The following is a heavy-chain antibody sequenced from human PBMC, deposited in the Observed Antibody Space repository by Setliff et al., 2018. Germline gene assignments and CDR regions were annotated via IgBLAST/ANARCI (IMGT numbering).Heavy chain of an antibody. CDR3: ARDRFYNSWSGTSITAPHDAFDI. D-gene: IGHD3-3*01. Sequence: ASVKVSCKASGYTFTSYYIHWVRQAPGQGLEWMGIINPSSGTTSYAQKFQGRVTMTRDTSTSTVYLEVSSLRSEDTAVYFCARDRFYNSWSGTSITAPHDAFDIWGQGTMVTVSS. J-gene: IGHJ3*02. V-gene: IGHV1-46*03. CDR2: INPSSGTT. CDR1: GYTFTSYY.